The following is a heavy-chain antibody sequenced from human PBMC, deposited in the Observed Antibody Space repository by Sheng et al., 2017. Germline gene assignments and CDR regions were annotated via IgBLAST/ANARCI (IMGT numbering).Heavy chain of an antibody. V-gene: IGHV3-30*04. CDR3: ARDFNYNAFDI. CDR1: GFTFSTYA. CDR2: ISFDGSNK. J-gene: IGHJ3*02. Sequence: QVQLVESGGGVVQPGRSLRLSCATSGFTFSTYAMHWVRQAPGKGLEWAAVISFDGSNKYYADSVKGRFTISRDNSRNTLYLQMNSLRAEDTALYFCARDFNYNAFDIWGQGTMVTVSS. D-gene: IGHD1-1*01.